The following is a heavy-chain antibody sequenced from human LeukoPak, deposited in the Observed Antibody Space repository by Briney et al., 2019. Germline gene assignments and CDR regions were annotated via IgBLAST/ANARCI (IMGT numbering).Heavy chain of an antibody. Sequence: GASVKVSCKASGYTFTSYGISWVRQAPGQGLEWMGWISAYNGNTNYAQKLQGRVTMTTDPSTSTAYMELRSMRSDDRAVYYCERDRQLTIFGEVTWFDPWGQGTLVTVSS. CDR2: ISAYNGNT. CDR1: GYTFTSYG. V-gene: IGHV1-18*01. J-gene: IGHJ5*02. D-gene: IGHD3-3*01. CDR3: ERDRQLTIFGEVTWFDP.